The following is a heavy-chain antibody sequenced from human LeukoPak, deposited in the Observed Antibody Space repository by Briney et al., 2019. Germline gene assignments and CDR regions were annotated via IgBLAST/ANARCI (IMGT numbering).Heavy chain of an antibody. CDR2: IYAGDADT. CDR1: GHSFSTDW. V-gene: IGHV5-51*01. CDR3: ARFRGELMDGFDF. D-gene: IGHD1-7*01. Sequence: GSSLKISCKGSGHSFSTDWIAWVRQMPGKGLEWMGVIYAGDADTRYRPSFQGQVTISADKSLNTAYLQWTNLKASDTAMYYCARFRGELMDGFDFWGQGTLVTVSS. J-gene: IGHJ4*02.